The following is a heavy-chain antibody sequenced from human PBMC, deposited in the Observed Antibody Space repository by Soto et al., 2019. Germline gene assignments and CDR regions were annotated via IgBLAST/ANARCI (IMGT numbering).Heavy chain of an antibody. D-gene: IGHD2-15*01. CDR2: IVVGSGNT. Sequence: ASVKVSCKASGFTFTSSAMQWVRQARGQRLEWIGWIVVGSGNTNYAQKFQERVTITRDMSTSTAYMQLSIMRSEDTAVYYCSLGYCSGGSCYWATRDAFDIWGEGTMVTVSS. V-gene: IGHV1-58*02. CDR1: GFTFTSSA. CDR3: SLGYCSGGSCYWATRDAFDI. J-gene: IGHJ3*02.